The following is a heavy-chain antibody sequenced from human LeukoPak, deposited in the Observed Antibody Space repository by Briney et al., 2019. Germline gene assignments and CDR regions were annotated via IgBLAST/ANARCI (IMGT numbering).Heavy chain of an antibody. D-gene: IGHD6-13*01. Sequence: PRGSPRLSCAASGFPFSNFWMHRVRQAPGKGLVWVSRINSDGITTSYAQSVKGRFSISRHNAKNTLYLQMNSLKAEDTAVYYCARDGSSWAIWFDPWGQGTLVTVSS. CDR2: INSDGITT. V-gene: IGHV3-74*01. J-gene: IGHJ5*02. CDR3: ARDGSSWAIWFDP. CDR1: GFPFSNFW.